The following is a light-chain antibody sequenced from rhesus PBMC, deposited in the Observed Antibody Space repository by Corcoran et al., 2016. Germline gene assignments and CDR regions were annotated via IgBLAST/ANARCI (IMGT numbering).Light chain of an antibody. CDR3: QIWDRSVL. J-gene: IGLJ3*01. CDR1: NIGSKS. Sequence: SYELTQPPSVSVSPGQAAIFTCGGDNIGSKSVHWYQQKPPQAPVLLISHDGERPSGIPERFSGSNSGNIATLTISGVEAGDEADYYCQIWDRSVLFGGGTRLTVL. V-gene: IGLV3-40*01. CDR2: HDG.